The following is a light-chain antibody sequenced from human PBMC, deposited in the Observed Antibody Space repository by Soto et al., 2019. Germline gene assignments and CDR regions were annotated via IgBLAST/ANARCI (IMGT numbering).Light chain of an antibody. J-gene: IGLJ3*02. Sequence: QSVLTQPPSASGTPGQRVTISCSGSSSNIGSNTVNWYQQLPGTAPKLLIYSHNQRPSGVPDRFSGSKSGTSASLAISGLQSEDEADYYCAAWDDSLNGNWVFGGGTKLTVL. CDR1: SSNIGSNT. CDR2: SHN. CDR3: AAWDDSLNGNWV. V-gene: IGLV1-44*01.